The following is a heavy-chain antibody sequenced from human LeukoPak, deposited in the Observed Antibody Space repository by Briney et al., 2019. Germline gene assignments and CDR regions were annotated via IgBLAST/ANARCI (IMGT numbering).Heavy chain of an antibody. D-gene: IGHD3-10*01. J-gene: IGHJ3*02. V-gene: IGHV1-69*13. CDR1: GGTFSSYA. CDR3: ARVGRITMVRGVISGAFDI. CDR2: IIPIFGTA. Sequence: SVKVSCKASGGTFSSYAISWVRQAPGQGLEWMGGIIPIFGTANYAQKFQGRVTITADESTSTAYMELSSLGSEDTAVYYCARVGRITMVRGVISGAFDIWGQGTMVTVSS.